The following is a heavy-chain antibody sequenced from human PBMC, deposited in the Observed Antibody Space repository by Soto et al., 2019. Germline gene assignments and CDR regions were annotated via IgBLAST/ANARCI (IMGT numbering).Heavy chain of an antibody. CDR2: INHSGST. CDR3: ARGGLVVPAAIRGSYYYYMDV. J-gene: IGHJ6*03. V-gene: IGHV4-34*01. Sequence: QVQLQQWGAGLLKPSETLSLTCAVYGGSFSGYYWSWIRQPPGKGLECIGEINHSGSTNYNPSLKSRVTISVDTSKNQFSLKLSSVTAADTAVYYCARGGLVVPAAIRGSYYYYMDVWGKGTTVTVSS. CDR1: GGSFSGYY. D-gene: IGHD2-2*02.